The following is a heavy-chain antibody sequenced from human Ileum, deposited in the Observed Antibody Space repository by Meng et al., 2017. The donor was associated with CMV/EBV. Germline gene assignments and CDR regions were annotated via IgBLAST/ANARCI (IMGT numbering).Heavy chain of an antibody. V-gene: IGHV4-39*01. CDR3: ARCGTTVTTGLFDY. Sequence: SDTLSLTCTVSGGSISSSSYYWGWIRQPPGKGLEWIGRIYYSGSTYYNPSLKSRVTISVDTSKNQFSMKLSSVTAADTAVYYCARCGTTVTTGLFDYWGQGTLVTVSS. J-gene: IGHJ4*02. CDR1: GGSISSSSYY. CDR2: IYYSGST. D-gene: IGHD4-17*01.